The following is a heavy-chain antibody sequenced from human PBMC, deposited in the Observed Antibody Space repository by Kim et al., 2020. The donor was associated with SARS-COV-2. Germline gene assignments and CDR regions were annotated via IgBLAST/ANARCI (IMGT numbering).Heavy chain of an antibody. CDR2: IYYSGST. CDR1: GGSISSYY. J-gene: IGHJ5*02. CDR3: ARVVVVAATGGNWFDP. V-gene: IGHV4-59*01. Sequence: SETLSLTCTVSGGSISSYYWSWIRQPPGKGLEWIGYIYYSGSTNYNPSLKSRVTISVDTSKNQFSLKLSSVTAADTAVYYCARVVVVAATGGNWFDPWGQGTLVTVSS. D-gene: IGHD2-15*01.